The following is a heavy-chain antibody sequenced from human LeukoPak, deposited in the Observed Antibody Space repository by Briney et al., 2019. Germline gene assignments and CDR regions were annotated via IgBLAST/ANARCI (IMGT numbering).Heavy chain of an antibody. D-gene: IGHD3-9*01. CDR3: ARDPLRYLRVGHYDY. V-gene: IGHV3-21*01. CDR2: IDYDSSHI. CDR1: GFTLSNSA. J-gene: IGHJ4*02. Sequence: GGSLRLSCAASGFTLSNSAMTWVRQVPGKGLEWASSIDYDSSHIYYAASVRGRFTISRDNARNSVYLQMNSLRVEDTAVYYCARDPLRYLRVGHYDYWGQGTLVAVSS.